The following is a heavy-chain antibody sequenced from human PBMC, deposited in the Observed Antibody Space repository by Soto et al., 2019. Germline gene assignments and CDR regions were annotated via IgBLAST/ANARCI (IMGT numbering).Heavy chain of an antibody. Sequence: GASLKISCKGSGYSFTSYWISWVRQMPGKGLEWMGIIYPGDSDTRYSPSFQGQVTISANKSISTAYLQWSSLKASDTAMYYCVRMGFSGFGYLSYYYYGMDIWGQGTTVTVSS. CDR1: GYSFTSYW. J-gene: IGHJ6*02. CDR2: IYPGDSDT. V-gene: IGHV5-51*01. CDR3: VRMGFSGFGYLSYYYYGMDI. D-gene: IGHD5-12*01.